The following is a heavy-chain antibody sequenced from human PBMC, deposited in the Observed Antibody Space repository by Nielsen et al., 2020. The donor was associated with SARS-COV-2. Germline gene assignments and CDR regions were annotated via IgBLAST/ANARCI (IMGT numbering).Heavy chain of an antibody. D-gene: IGHD6-13*01. Sequence: GGSLRLSCAASGFTFSSYAMHWVRQAPGKGLEWVAVISYDGSNKYYADSVKGRFTISRDNSKNTLYLQMNSLRAEDTAVYYCASPPDYSSSWLGPLYWGQGTLVTVSS. V-gene: IGHV3-30*04. CDR1: GFTFSSYA. CDR3: ASPPDYSSSWLGPLY. J-gene: IGHJ4*02. CDR2: ISYDGSNK.